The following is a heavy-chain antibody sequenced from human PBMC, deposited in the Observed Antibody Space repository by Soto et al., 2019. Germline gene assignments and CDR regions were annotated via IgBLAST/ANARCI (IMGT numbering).Heavy chain of an antibody. CDR2: IYYSGST. Sequence: SETLSLTCTVSGGSISSGDYYWSWIRQPPGKGLEWIGYIYYSGSTYYSPSLKSRVTISVDTSKNQFSLKLSSVTAADTAVYYCARATIVLVPAAMVSHWFDPWGQGTLATVS. D-gene: IGHD2-2*01. V-gene: IGHV4-30-4*01. CDR1: GGSISSGDYY. CDR3: ARATIVLVPAAMVSHWFDP. J-gene: IGHJ5*02.